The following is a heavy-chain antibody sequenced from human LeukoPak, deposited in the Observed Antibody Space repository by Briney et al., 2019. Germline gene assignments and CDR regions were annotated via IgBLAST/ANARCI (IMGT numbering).Heavy chain of an antibody. CDR2: INPNSGGT. J-gene: IGHJ4*02. V-gene: IGHV1-2*06. Sequence: ASVKVSCKASGYTFTSYDINWVRQAPGQGLEWMGRINPNSGGTNYAQKFQGRVTMTRDTSISTAYMELSRLRSDDTAVYYCARVDYDSSGYYSDYWGQGTLVTVSS. CDR3: ARVDYDSSGYYSDY. CDR1: GYTFTSYD. D-gene: IGHD3-22*01.